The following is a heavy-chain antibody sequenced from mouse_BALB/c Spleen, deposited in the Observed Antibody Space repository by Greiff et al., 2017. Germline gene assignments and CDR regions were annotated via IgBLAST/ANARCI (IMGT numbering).Heavy chain of an antibody. CDR2: IIPSSGYT. D-gene: IGHD2-4*01. J-gene: IGHJ3*01. Sequence: QVQLQQSGAELARPGASVKMSCKASGYTFTSYTMHWVKQRPGQGLEWIGYIIPSSGYTNYNQKFKDNATLTAAKSSSTAYMQLSSLTSEDSAVYYCARWGDYEEGLAYWGQGTLVTVSA. CDR3: ARWGDYEEGLAY. V-gene: IGHV1-4*01. CDR1: GYTFTSYT.